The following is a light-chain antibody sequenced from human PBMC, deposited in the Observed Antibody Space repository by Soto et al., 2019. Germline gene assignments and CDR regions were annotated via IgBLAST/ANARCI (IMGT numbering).Light chain of an antibody. V-gene: IGKV2-24*01. CDR2: MIS. Sequence: DIVLTQTPLSSPVTLGQPASISCRSSQSLVHSDGNTYLTWLQQRPGQPPRLLIYMISNRFSGVPDIFSGSGAGTDFPLKISRVEADVFGFYYCMQATQAYTFGQGTKLEIK. J-gene: IGKJ2*01. CDR1: QSLVHSDGNTY. CDR3: MQATQAYT.